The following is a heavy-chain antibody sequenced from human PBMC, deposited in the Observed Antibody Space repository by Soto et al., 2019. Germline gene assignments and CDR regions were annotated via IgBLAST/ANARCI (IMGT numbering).Heavy chain of an antibody. CDR1: GFSFNRFA. CDR2: ISSDGSHE. Sequence: QLDLVESGGGVVHPGTSLRLSCAASGFSFNRFATHWVRQAPGKGLEWVALISSDGSHEMYADSVKGRFTISRENSKNRLYLQMNNLRVEDTALYFCAKDRVPVGSVVIIPYYFDVWGRGTLVTVSS. V-gene: IGHV3-30*18. CDR3: AKDRVPVGSVVIIPYYFDV. D-gene: IGHD3-22*01. J-gene: IGHJ4*02.